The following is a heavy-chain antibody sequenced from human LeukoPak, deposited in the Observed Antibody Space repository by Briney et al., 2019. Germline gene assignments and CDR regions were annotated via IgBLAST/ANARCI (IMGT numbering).Heavy chain of an antibody. Sequence: GGSLRLSCAASGSAFSNYWMNWVRQAPGKGLEWVANIKQDGSERYYVDSVKGRFTISRDNAKNSLHIEMNSLRAEDTAVYYCAKPITISGATDGFDIWGQGAKVTVSS. CDR1: GSAFSNYW. CDR2: IKQDGSER. V-gene: IGHV3-7*01. D-gene: IGHD3-3*01. CDR3: AKPITISGATDGFDI. J-gene: IGHJ3*02.